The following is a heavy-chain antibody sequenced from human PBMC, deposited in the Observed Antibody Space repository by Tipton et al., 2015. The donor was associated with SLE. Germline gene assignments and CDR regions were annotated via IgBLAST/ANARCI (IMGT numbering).Heavy chain of an antibody. Sequence: SLRLSCAASGFTFSSHSMNWVRQAPGKGLEWVSTISGSGGTTYHADSVKDRFTISRDNSKNTLYLQMNSLRAEDTAVYYCAKVRPSTITRGDYWGQGTLVTVSS. D-gene: IGHD5/OR15-5a*01. J-gene: IGHJ4*02. V-gene: IGHV3-23*01. CDR1: GFTFSSHS. CDR3: AKVRPSTITRGDY. CDR2: ISGSGGTT.